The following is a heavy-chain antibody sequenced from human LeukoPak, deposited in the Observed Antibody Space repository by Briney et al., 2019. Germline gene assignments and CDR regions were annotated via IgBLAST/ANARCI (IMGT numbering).Heavy chain of an antibody. J-gene: IGHJ6*02. V-gene: IGHV7-4-1*02. CDR2: INTNTGNP. CDR3: ARDRRMASLSFFYYYGMDV. CDR1: GYTFTRYA. D-gene: IGHD5-24*01. Sequence: GASVKVSCKASGYTFTRYAMNCVRQAPGQGLEWMGWINTNTGNPTYAQGFTGRFVFSLDTSVSTAYLQISSLKAEDTAVYYCARDRRMASLSFFYYYGMDVWGQGTTVTVSS.